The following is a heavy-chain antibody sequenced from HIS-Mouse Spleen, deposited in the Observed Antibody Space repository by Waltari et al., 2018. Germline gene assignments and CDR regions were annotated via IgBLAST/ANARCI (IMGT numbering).Heavy chain of an antibody. D-gene: IGHD6-13*01. V-gene: IGHV3-30*04. CDR2: ISYDGSNK. CDR3: AREIPYSSSWYDWYFDL. CDR1: GFTFRSCA. J-gene: IGHJ2*01. Sequence: QVQLVESGGGVVQPGRSLRLPCAASGFTFRSCAMHWVRQAPGKGLEWVAVISYDGSNKYYADSVKGRFTISRDNSKNTLYLQMNSLRAEDTAVYYCAREIPYSSSWYDWYFDLWGRGTLVTVSS.